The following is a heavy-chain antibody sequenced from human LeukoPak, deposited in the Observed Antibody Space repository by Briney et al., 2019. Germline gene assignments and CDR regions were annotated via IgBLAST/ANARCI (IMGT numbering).Heavy chain of an antibody. J-gene: IGHJ5*02. CDR3: ARGWELDP. Sequence: PGRSLRLSCAASGFPFSRYWLSWVRQAPGKGLEWVANIKQDGSEKDYVDSVKGRFTISRDNAKNSLYLQMNSLRVEDTAVYYCARGWELDPWGQGTLVTVSS. D-gene: IGHD1-26*01. CDR2: IKQDGSEK. CDR1: GFPFSRYW. V-gene: IGHV3-7*05.